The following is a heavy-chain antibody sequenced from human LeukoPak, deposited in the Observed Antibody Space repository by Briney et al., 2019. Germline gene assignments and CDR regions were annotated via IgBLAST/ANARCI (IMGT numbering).Heavy chain of an antibody. Sequence: GASVKVSCKASGYTFTGYYMHWVRQAPGQGLEWMGWINPNSGGTNYAQKFQGRVTMTRDTPISTAYMELSRLRSDDTAVYYCAVEMATTPLFDYWGQGTLVTVSS. D-gene: IGHD5-24*01. CDR1: GYTFTGYY. V-gene: IGHV1-2*02. J-gene: IGHJ4*02. CDR3: AVEMATTPLFDY. CDR2: INPNSGGT.